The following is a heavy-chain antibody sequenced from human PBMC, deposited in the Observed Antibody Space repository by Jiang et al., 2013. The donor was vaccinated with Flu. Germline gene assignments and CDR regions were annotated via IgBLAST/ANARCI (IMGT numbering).Heavy chain of an antibody. CDR3: ATGLEMATIEAFDI. D-gene: IGHD5-24*01. V-gene: IGHV4-59*01. CDR2: IYYSGST. CDR1: GGSISSYY. Sequence: GSGLVKPSETLSLTCTVSGGSISSYYWSWIRQPPGKGLEWIGYIYYSGSTNYNPSLKSRVTISVDTSKNQFSLKLSSVTAADTAVYYCATGLEMATIEAFDIWGQGTMVTVSS. J-gene: IGHJ3*02.